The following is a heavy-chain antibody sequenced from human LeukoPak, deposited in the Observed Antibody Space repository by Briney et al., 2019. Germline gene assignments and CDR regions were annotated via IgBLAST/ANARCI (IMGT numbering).Heavy chain of an antibody. CDR2: INHGGST. J-gene: IGHJ5*02. Sequence: SETLSLTCAVYGGSFSDYYWAWIRQPPGKGPEWIGEINHGGSTNYNPSLKSRVTISVDTSKNQFSLKLSSVTAADTAVYYCARDMGRGQCLVQFDPWGQGTLVTVSS. D-gene: IGHD6-19*01. CDR1: GGSFSDYY. V-gene: IGHV4-34*01. CDR3: ARDMGRGQCLVQFDP.